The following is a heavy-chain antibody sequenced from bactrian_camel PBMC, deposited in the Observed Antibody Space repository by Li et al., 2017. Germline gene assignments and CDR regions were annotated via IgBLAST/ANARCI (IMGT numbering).Heavy chain of an antibody. CDR1: GVTFNRYC. CDR2: IDSVGFT. CDR3: AAASVRPYRSEYCTSAARLGS. D-gene: IGHD3*01. V-gene: IGHV3S53*01. J-gene: IGHJ4*01. Sequence: HVQLVESGGNSVQSGGSLRLSCATSGVTFNRYCLGWFRQAPGKEREGVAAIDSVGFTNYARSVKGRFTISQDNAKNTLYLQMNSLKTEDTGVYYCAAASVRPYRSEYCTSAARLGSWGQGTQVTVS.